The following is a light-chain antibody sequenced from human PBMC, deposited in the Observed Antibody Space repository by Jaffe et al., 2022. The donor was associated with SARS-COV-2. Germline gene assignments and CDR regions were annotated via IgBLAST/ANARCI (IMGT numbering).Light chain of an antibody. CDR2: KDS. J-gene: IGLJ2*01. CDR1: VFPEQY. Sequence: SYELTQPPSVSVSPGQTARITCSGDVFPEQYSYWYQQKPGQAPTLVIYKDSERPSGIPERFSGSSSGTTVTLTISGVQAEDEADYHCQSADNSGTFSHVVFGGGTQLTVL. V-gene: IGLV3-25*03. CDR3: QSADNSGTFSHVV.